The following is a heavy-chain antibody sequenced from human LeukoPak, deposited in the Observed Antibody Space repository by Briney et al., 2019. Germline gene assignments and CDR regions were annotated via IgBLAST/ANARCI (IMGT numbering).Heavy chain of an antibody. V-gene: IGHV3-74*01. CDR1: GFTFSSYW. Sequence: GGSLRLSCAASGFTFSSYWMHWVRHAPGKGLVWVSRINSDGSSTSYADSVKGRFTISRDNAKNTLDLQMNRLRAEDTAVYYCARDPGYSSSWDYFDYWGQGTLVTVSS. CDR3: ARDPGYSSSWDYFDY. J-gene: IGHJ4*02. CDR2: INSDGSST. D-gene: IGHD6-13*01.